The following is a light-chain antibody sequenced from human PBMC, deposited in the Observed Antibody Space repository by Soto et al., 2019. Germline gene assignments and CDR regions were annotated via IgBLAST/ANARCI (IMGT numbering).Light chain of an antibody. CDR1: QGISNY. V-gene: IGKV1-27*01. J-gene: IGKJ1*01. Sequence: DIQMTQSPSSLSAAVGDRVTITCRASQGISNYLAWYQQKPGKVPKLLIHAASTLQSGVPSRFSGSGSGTDFTLTISILQPEDVATYYCQKYNSAPWTFGQGTKVEIK. CDR2: AAS. CDR3: QKYNSAPWT.